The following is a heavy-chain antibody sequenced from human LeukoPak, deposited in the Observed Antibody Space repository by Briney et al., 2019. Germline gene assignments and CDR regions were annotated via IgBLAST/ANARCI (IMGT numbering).Heavy chain of an antibody. J-gene: IGHJ3*02. D-gene: IGHD1-26*01. Sequence: ASVKVSCKASGYTFTSYYMHWVRQAPGQGLEWMGWINPNSGGTNYAQKFQGRVTMTRDTSINTAYMELSRLRSDDTAVYYCARAAGGSYGADAFDIWGPGTMVTVSS. V-gene: IGHV1-2*02. CDR2: INPNSGGT. CDR3: ARAAGGSYGADAFDI. CDR1: GYTFTSYY.